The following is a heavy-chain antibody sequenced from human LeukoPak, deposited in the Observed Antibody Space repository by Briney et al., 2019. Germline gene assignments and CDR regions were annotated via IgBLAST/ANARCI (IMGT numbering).Heavy chain of an antibody. V-gene: IGHV4-4*08. D-gene: IGHD2-8*01. Sequence: SETLSLTCTVSGDSVSSYYWSWIRQPPGEGLEWVGYIYTSGSTNYNPSLKSRVATSVDTSTHQFCLMLTSVTAADTAVYYCAMYVREGGKFYFDYWGQGTPVAVS. CDR3: AMYVREGGKFYFDY. CDR1: GDSVSSYY. CDR2: IYTSGST. J-gene: IGHJ4*02.